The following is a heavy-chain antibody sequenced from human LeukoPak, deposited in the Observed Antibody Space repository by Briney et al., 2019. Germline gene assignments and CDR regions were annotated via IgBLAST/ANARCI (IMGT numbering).Heavy chain of an antibody. V-gene: IGHV3-23*01. D-gene: IGHD3-22*01. Sequence: GGSLRLSCAASGFTFSSYAMSWVRQAPGKGLEWVSAISGSGGSTYYADSVKGRFTISRDNSENTLYLQMNSLRAEDTAVYYCAKEVTRGYYYDSSGLDYWGQGTLVTVSS. CDR2: ISGSGGST. J-gene: IGHJ4*02. CDR1: GFTFSSYA. CDR3: AKEVTRGYYYDSSGLDY.